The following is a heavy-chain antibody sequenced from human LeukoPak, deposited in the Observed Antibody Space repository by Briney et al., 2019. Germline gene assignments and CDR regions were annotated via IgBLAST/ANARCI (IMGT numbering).Heavy chain of an antibody. CDR1: GFTFSSYG. D-gene: IGHD2-2*01. CDR2: IRYDGSNK. CDR3: AGPMGPATIFGFDY. J-gene: IGHJ4*02. V-gene: IGHV3-30*02. Sequence: GGSLRLSCAASGFTFSSYGMHWVRQAPGKGLEWVAFIRYDGSNKYYADSVKGRFTISRDNSKNTLYLQMNSLRAEDTAMYYCAGPMGPATIFGFDYWGQGALVTVSS.